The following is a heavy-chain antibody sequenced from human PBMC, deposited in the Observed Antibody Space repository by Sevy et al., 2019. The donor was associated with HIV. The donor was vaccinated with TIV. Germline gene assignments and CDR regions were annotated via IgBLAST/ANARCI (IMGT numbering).Heavy chain of an antibody. CDR3: AKGGGQWLADNWFDP. J-gene: IGHJ5*02. CDR2: ISWNSGSI. CDR1: GFTFDDYA. Sequence: GGSLRLSCAASGFTFDDYATHWVRQAPGKGLEWVSGISWNSGSIDYADSVKGRFTISRDNAKNSLYLQMNSLRAEDTALYYCAKGGGQWLADNWFDPWGQGTLVTVSS. D-gene: IGHD6-19*01. V-gene: IGHV3-9*01.